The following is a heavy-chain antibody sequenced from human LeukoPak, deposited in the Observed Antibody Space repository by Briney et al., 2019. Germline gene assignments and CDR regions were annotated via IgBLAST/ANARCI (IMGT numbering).Heavy chain of an antibody. CDR1: GFTFSSYD. D-gene: IGHD5-18*01. Sequence: GGSLRLSCAASGFTFSSYDMHWVRQATGKGLEWVSAIGTAGDTYYPGSVKGRFTISRENAKNSLYLQMNSLRAGDTAVYYCARALVDTAMDNELYYYGMDVWGQGTTVTVSS. V-gene: IGHV3-13*01. CDR3: ARALVDTAMDNELYYYGMDV. J-gene: IGHJ6*02. CDR2: IGTAGDT.